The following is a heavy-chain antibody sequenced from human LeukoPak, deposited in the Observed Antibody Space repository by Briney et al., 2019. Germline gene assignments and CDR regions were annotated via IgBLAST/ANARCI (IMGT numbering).Heavy chain of an antibody. Sequence: PSETLSLTCAVSGGSISSGGYSWSWIRQPPGKGLEWIGYINHSGSTNYNPSLKSRVTISVDTSKNQFSLKLSSVTAADTAVYYCARGFRNYYDSSGYLGYWGQGTLVTVSS. V-gene: IGHV4-30-2*01. D-gene: IGHD3-22*01. CDR3: ARGFRNYYDSSGYLGY. CDR1: GGSISSGGYS. J-gene: IGHJ4*02. CDR2: INHSGST.